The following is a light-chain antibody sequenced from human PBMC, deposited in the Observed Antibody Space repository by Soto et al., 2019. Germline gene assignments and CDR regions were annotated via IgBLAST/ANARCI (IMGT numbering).Light chain of an antibody. CDR1: QSVSSN. CDR3: QQYNNWPFT. Sequence: EIVMTQSPATLSVSPGERATLSCRASQSVSSNLAWYQQKPGQAPRLLIYGASTRATGIPARFSGSGSGTEFTLTISSLQSEDFXVYYCQQYNNWPFTFGPGTKVDIK. V-gene: IGKV3-15*01. J-gene: IGKJ3*01. CDR2: GAS.